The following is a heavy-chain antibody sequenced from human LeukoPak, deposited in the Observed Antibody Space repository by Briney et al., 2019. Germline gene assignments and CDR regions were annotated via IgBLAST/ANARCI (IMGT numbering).Heavy chain of an antibody. CDR2: ISWQSRTR. J-gene: IGHJ2*01. Sequence: QPGRSLRLSCVASGFFFDDYGMHWVRQVPGKGPEWVSGISWQSRTRKHADSVRGRFTISRDNAQNSLHLQMNNLGAEDTAVYYCATPRGRTHPFDLWGRGTLVTVSS. CDR3: ATPRGRTHPFDL. V-gene: IGHV3-9*01. D-gene: IGHD3-16*01. CDR1: GFFFDDYG.